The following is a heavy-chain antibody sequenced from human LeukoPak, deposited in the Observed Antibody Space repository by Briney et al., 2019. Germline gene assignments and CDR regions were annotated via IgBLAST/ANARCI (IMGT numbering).Heavy chain of an antibody. V-gene: IGHV4-59*08. CDR1: GGSISSYY. CDR2: IYYSGST. CDR3: ARHYYDSSGYYYPYYFDY. D-gene: IGHD3-22*01. Sequence: SETLSLTCTVSGGSISSYYWSWIRQPPGKGLEWIGYIYYSGSTNYNPSLKSRVTISVDTSKNQFSLKVSSVTGADTAVYYCARHYYDSSGYYYPYYFDYWGQGTLVTVSS. J-gene: IGHJ4*02.